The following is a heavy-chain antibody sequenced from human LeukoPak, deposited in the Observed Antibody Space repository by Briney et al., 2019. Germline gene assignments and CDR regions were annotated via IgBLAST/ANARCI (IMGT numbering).Heavy chain of an antibody. CDR3: AIGMATTHAFDI. V-gene: IGHV4-34*01. CDR1: GGSFSGYY. Sequence: SETLSLTCAVYGGSFSGYYWSWIRQPPGKGLEWIGSIYYSGSTYYNPSLKSRVTISVDTSKNQFSLKLSSVTAADTAVYYCAIGMATTHAFDIWGQGAMVTVSS. D-gene: IGHD5-24*01. CDR2: IYYSGST. J-gene: IGHJ3*02.